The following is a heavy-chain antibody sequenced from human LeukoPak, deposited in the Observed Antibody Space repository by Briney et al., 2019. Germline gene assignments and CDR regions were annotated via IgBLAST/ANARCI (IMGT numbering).Heavy chain of an antibody. D-gene: IGHD3-3*01. Sequence: TSETLSLTCTVSGGSISSGGYYWSWIRQHPGKGLEWIGYIYYSGSTYYNPSLKSRVTISVDTSKNQFSLKLSSVTAADTAVYYCARGGYYNWYFGLWGRGTLVTVSS. CDR1: GGSISSGGYY. J-gene: IGHJ2*01. CDR2: IYYSGST. V-gene: IGHV4-31*03. CDR3: ARGGYYNWYFGL.